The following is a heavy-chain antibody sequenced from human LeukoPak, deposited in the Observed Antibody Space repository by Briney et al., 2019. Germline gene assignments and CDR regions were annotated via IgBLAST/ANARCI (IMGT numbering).Heavy chain of an antibody. CDR2: IIPMLGIP. CDR1: GGTFSNSA. J-gene: IGHJ5*02. CDR3: AREIIYSGSLQGSWFDP. V-gene: IGHV1-69*04. D-gene: IGHD1-26*01. Sequence: ASVKVSCKASGGTFSNSAISWVRQAPGQGLEWMGRIIPMLGIPNYSPRFQGRVTITADRSTAYMELSSLRSEDTAVYYCAREIIYSGSLQGSWFDPWGQGTLVTVSS.